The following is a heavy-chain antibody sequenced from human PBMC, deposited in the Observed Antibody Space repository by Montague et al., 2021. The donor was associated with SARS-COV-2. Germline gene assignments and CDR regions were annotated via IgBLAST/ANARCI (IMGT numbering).Heavy chain of an antibody. CDR1: GFTVNTNF. J-gene: IGHJ5*02. Sequence: SLRLSCVAYGFTVNTNFMTWVRQAPGKGLEWISIIYSGGITYYAXSVKGRFTISRDDSKNTVYLQMNSLRAEDTATYFCARSITLPAVLASWGQGTLVTVSS. CDR2: IYSGGIT. D-gene: IGHD2/OR15-2a*01. CDR3: ARSITLPAVLAS. V-gene: IGHV3-53*01.